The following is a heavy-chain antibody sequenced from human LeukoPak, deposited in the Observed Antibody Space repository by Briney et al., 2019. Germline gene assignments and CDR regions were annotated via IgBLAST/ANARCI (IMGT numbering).Heavy chain of an antibody. D-gene: IGHD4-17*01. CDR3: AKDRGTVTTSAFDI. CDR1: GLTFSSYG. V-gene: IGHV3-23*01. J-gene: IGHJ3*02. Sequence: GRSLRPACAASGLTFSSYGMSLVRQAPGNGLGWVSSISGSGGSTYYADSVKGRFTISRDNSKNTLYLHMKSLRAEDTAVYYCAKDRGTVTTSAFDIWGQGTMVTVSS. CDR2: ISGSGGST.